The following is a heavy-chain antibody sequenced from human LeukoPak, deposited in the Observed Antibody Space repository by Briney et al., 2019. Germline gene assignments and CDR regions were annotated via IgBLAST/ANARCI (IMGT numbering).Heavy chain of an antibody. CDR2: IYTGGTT. D-gene: IGHD3-3*01. V-gene: IGHV3-66*01. CDR3: ASDHRLFF. J-gene: IGHJ4*02. Sequence: PGGSLRLSCAASGFIVSSNSMSWVRQAPGRGLEWVSLIYTGGTTYYADSVKGRFIISRDNSKNTLYLQMNRLRAEDTAVYYCASDHRLFFWGQGTLLTVSS. CDR1: GFIVSSNS.